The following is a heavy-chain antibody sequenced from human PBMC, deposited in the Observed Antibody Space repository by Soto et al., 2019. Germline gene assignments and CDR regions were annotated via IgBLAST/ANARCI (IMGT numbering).Heavy chain of an antibody. D-gene: IGHD3-9*01. CDR1: GYTFTSYA. J-gene: IGHJ5*02. Sequence: ASVKVSCKASGYTFTSYAMHWVRQAPGQRLEWMGWINAGNGNTKYSQKFQGRVTITRDTSASTAYMELSSLRSEDTAVYYCAREKHYDILTGYYLYWFDPWGQGTLVTVSS. V-gene: IGHV1-3*01. CDR2: INAGNGNT. CDR3: AREKHYDILTGYYLYWFDP.